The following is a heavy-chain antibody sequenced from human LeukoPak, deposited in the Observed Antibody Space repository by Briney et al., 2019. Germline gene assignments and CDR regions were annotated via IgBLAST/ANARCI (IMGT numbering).Heavy chain of an antibody. D-gene: IGHD3-22*01. CDR3: GTFGDHYDSSGYFNY. V-gene: IGHV1-24*01. J-gene: IGHJ4*02. CDR1: GYTLTELS. CDR2: FGHEDGET. Sequence: GASVKASCKVSGYTLTELSMHWVRQAPGKGLEWMGGFGHEDGETIYAQRFQGRVTMTEDTSTDTAYMELSSLRSEDTAVYYCGTFGDHYDSSGYFNYWGQGSLVTVSS.